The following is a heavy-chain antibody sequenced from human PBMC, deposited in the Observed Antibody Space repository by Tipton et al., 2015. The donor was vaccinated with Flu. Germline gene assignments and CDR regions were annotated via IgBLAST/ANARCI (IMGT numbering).Heavy chain of an antibody. Sequence: LRLSCAASGFSFSTYAMSWVRQAPGKGLEWVSSISGSGGRTCGRTCYADSVKGRFTISRDNSKNTLYLQMNSLRAEDTAIYYCAKVIPEIVAGLDYWGQGTLVTVSS. CDR3: AKVIPEIVAGLDY. V-gene: IGHV3-23*01. D-gene: IGHD5-12*01. CDR1: GFSFSTYA. J-gene: IGHJ4*02. CDR2: ISGSGGRT.